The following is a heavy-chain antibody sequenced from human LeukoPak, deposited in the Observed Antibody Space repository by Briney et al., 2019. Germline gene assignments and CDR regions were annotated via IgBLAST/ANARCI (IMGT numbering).Heavy chain of an antibody. CDR3: ARDDGNFIFDY. D-gene: IGHD4-23*01. J-gene: IGHJ4*02. CDR2: IWFDGSNK. V-gene: IGHV3-33*01. Sequence: PGGSLRLSCAASGFTFSNYGMHWVRQAPGKGLEWVAVIWFDGSNKYYADSVKGRFTISRDNSKNTLCLQMNSLRAGDTALYYCARDDGNFIFDYWGQGTLVTVSS. CDR1: GFTFSNYG.